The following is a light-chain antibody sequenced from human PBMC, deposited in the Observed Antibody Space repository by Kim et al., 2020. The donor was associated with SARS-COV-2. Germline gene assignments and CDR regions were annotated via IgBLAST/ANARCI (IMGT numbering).Light chain of an antibody. V-gene: IGKV3-20*01. CDR1: QSVASS. Sequence: LSPGQRATLSCRASQSVASSFAWYQQKPGQAPRLLIYGASKRATGIPDRFSGSGSGTDFTLTISRLEPEDSAVYYCQQYDNSPFAFGPGTKVDIK. CDR3: QQYDNSPFA. CDR2: GAS. J-gene: IGKJ3*01.